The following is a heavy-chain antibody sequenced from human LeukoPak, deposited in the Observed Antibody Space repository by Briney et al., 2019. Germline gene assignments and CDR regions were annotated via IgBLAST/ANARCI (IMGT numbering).Heavy chain of an antibody. CDR2: ISGSGGST. D-gene: IGHD2-21*01. CDR1: GFTFSDYY. J-gene: IGHJ4*02. Sequence: GGSLRLSCAASGFTFSDYYMTWIRQAPGKGLEWVSAISGSGGSTYYADSVKGRFTISRDNSKNTLYLQMNSLRAEDTAVYYCAKGSVFGTDYWGQGTLVTVSS. V-gene: IGHV3-23*01. CDR3: AKGSVFGTDY.